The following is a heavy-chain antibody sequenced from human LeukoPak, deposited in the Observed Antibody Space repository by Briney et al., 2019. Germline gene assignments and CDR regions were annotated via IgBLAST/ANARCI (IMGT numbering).Heavy chain of an antibody. Sequence: SETLSLTYTVSGGSVSSYYWSWVRQPAGKGLEWIGRVFVTGSPNYSPSLKSRVTISLDASKNQLSLRLTSVTAADTAVYYCVRDYSSGWPMTYYNPFIDLWGKGTTVTVSS. CDR2: VFVTGSP. V-gene: IGHV4-4*07. J-gene: IGHJ6*03. CDR1: GGSVSSYY. D-gene: IGHD6-19*01. CDR3: VRDYSSGWPMTYYNPFIDL.